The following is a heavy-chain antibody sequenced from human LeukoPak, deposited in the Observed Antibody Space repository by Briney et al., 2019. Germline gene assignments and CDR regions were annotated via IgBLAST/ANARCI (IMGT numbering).Heavy chain of an antibody. V-gene: IGHV7-4-1*02. Sequence: ASVKVSCTASGYTFTSYAMNWVRQAPGQGLEWMGWINTNTGNPTYAQGFTGRFVFSLDTSVSTAYLQISSLKAEDTAVYYCASELWFGDSRYFDYWGQGTLVTVSS. D-gene: IGHD3-10*01. J-gene: IGHJ4*02. CDR3: ASELWFGDSRYFDY. CDR1: GYTFTSYA. CDR2: INTNTGNP.